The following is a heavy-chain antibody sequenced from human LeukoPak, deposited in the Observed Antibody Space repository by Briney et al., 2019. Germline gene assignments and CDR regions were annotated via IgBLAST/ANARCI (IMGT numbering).Heavy chain of an antibody. CDR2: ISYDGSNK. V-gene: IGHV3-30*04. D-gene: IGHD6-19*01. CDR3: AKGSKAVLFTRDHYMDV. Sequence: GGSLRLSCTASGFAFGDYAMSWVRQAPGKGLEWVAVISYDGSNKYYADSVKGRFTISRDNSKNTLYLQMNSLRAEDTAVYYCAKGSKAVLFTRDHYMDVWGKGTTVTISS. J-gene: IGHJ6*03. CDR1: GFAFGDYA.